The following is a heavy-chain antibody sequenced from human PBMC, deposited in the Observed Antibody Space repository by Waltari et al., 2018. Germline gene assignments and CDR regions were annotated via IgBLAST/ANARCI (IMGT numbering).Heavy chain of an antibody. V-gene: IGHV4-4*07. CDR1: RSLTNSY. CDR2: IYDSGDT. J-gene: IGHJ6*02. CDR3: ARERGGQELAVGGYGMDV. Sequence: RSLTNSYWSWIRQPAGKGLEWIGRIYDSGDTRYNPSLKSRATMSLDTSKNQFPLKISSVTAANTAVYYGARERGGQELAVGGYGMDVWGQGTTVTVSS. D-gene: IGHD6-13*01.